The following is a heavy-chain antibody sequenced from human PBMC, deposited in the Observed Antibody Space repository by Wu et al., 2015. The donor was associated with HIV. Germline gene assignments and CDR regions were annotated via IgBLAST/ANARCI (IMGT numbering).Heavy chain of an antibody. CDR2: INPRTDST. CDR3: ARGDYANYDFWSAYPSY. Sequence: QVQLVQSRAGVKKPGASVKVSCTTFGYTFINNFLHWVRQAPGQGPEWLGVINPRTDSTTYAQSFEARLTIARDTSQNTIYMQLSGLTSDDTAVYYCARGDYANYDFWSAYPSYWGQGTLVTVSS. CDR1: GYTFINNF. V-gene: IGHV1-46*01. J-gene: IGHJ4*02. D-gene: IGHD3-3*01.